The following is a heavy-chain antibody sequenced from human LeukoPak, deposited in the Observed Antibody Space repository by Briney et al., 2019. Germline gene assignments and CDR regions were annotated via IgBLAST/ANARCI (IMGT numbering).Heavy chain of an antibody. CDR1: GGSISSGGYY. CDR2: IYHSGST. Sequence: SETLSLTCTVSGGSISSGGYYWSWIRQPPGKGLEWIGYIYHSGSTYYNPSLKSRVTISVDRSKNQFSLKLSSVTAADTAVYYCARDEEAFDIWGQGTMVTVSS. J-gene: IGHJ3*02. CDR3: ARDEEAFDI. V-gene: IGHV4-30-2*01.